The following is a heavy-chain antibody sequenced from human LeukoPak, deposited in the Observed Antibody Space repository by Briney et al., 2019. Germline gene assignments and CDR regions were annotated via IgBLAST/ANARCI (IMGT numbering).Heavy chain of an antibody. Sequence: ASVKVSCKASGYTFTGYYMHWVRQAPGQGLEWMGWINPNSGGTNYAQKLQGRVTMTRDTSISTAYMELSRLRSDDTAVYYCARAGGMSCSGGSCYYPPDYWGQGTLVTVSS. V-gene: IGHV1-2*02. CDR1: GYTFTGYY. D-gene: IGHD2-15*01. CDR3: ARAGGMSCSGGSCYYPPDY. CDR2: INPNSGGT. J-gene: IGHJ4*02.